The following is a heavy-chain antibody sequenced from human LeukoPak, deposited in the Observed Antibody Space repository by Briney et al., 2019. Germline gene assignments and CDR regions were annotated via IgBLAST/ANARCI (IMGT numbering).Heavy chain of an antibody. CDR3: ARDGADGDYDGAFDI. CDR2: ISYSGST. J-gene: IGHJ3*02. CDR1: RGSISRYY. V-gene: IGHV4-59*01. D-gene: IGHD4-17*01. Sequence: PSETLSLTCTVSRGSISRYYWSWIRQPPGKGLEWIGYISYSGSTNYNPSLKSRVTISVDTSKNHFSLRLNSVTAAHTAVYYCARDGADGDYDGAFDIWGQGTMVTVSS.